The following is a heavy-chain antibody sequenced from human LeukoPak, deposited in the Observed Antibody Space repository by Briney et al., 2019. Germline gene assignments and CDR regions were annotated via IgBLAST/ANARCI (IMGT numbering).Heavy chain of an antibody. V-gene: IGHV3-23*01. CDR1: AFRCRSCE. CDR3: ASYPGGYSYGYLVY. Sequence: LRAYCSPSAFRCRSCEMSRSRWSPGHEMKKVSAISGSGGSTYYADSVKGRFTISRDNSKNTLYLQMNSLRAEDTAVYYCASYPGGYSYGYLVYWGQGTLVTVSS. CDR2: ISGSGGST. J-gene: IGHJ4*02. D-gene: IGHD5-18*01.